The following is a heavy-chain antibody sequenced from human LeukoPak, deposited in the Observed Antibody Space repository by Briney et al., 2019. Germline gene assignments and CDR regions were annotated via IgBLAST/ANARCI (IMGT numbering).Heavy chain of an antibody. CDR3: ARDNTISGHYEVGY. Sequence: GGSLTLSCAASGFTFSSYSMNWVRQAPGKGLEWVSYISSSSSTTYYADSVKGRFTISRDNSKNTLYLQMNSLRAEDTTVYYCARDNTISGHYEVGYWGQGTLVTVSS. CDR1: GFTFSSYS. J-gene: IGHJ4*02. V-gene: IGHV3-48*01. CDR2: ISSSSSTT. D-gene: IGHD3-3*01.